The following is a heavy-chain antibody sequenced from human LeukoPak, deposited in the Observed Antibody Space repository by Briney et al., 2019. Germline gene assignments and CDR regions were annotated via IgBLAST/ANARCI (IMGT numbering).Heavy chain of an antibody. CDR3: ARLSYDSGTHYTCYEY. CDR1: GFSFSSYR. CDR2: IKEDGSAK. J-gene: IGHJ4*02. V-gene: IGHV3-7*01. D-gene: IGHD3-10*01. Sequence: PGGSLRLSCAASGFSFSSYRMNWVRQAPGKGLEWVANIKEDGSAKYYVDSVKGRFTISRDNAKNSVYLQMNSLRADDTAVYYRARLSYDSGTHYTCYEYWGQGTLVTVSS.